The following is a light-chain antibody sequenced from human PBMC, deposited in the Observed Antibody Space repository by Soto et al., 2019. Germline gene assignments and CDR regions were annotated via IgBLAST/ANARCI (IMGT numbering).Light chain of an antibody. CDR3: QSFDTSLGRSV. J-gene: IGLJ2*01. V-gene: IGLV1-40*01. Sequence: QSVLTHPPSVSGAPGQRVTIPCTGTSSNIGAGFDVHWYQHLPGTAPKLLIYGNNHRPSGVPDRFSGSKSGTSASLAITGLQAEDEADYSCQSFDTSLGRSVFGGGTKLTVL. CDR1: SSNIGAGFD. CDR2: GNN.